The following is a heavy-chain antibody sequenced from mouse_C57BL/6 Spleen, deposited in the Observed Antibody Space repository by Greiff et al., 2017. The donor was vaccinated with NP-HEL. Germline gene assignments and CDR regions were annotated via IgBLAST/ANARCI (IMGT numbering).Heavy chain of an antibody. CDR2: IYPRSGNT. Sequence: VQLQQSGAELARPGASVKLSCKASGYTFTSYGISWVKQRTGQGLEWIGEIYPRSGNTYYNEKFKGKATLTADKSSSKAYMELRSLTSEDSAVYFCARGRLYYGSTDYWGQGTTLTVSS. CDR3: ARGRLYYGSTDY. V-gene: IGHV1-81*01. CDR1: GYTFTSYG. J-gene: IGHJ2*01. D-gene: IGHD1-1*01.